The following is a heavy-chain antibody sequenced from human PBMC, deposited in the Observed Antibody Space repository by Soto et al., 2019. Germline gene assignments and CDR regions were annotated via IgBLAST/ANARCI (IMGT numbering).Heavy chain of an antibody. CDR1: GYTFTSYG. Sequence: ASVKVSCKASGYTFTSYGIHWVRQAPGQRLEWMGWINASNGDTKYSPKFQGRVTITRDTSASTAYMELSSLRSEDTAVYYCVRRHVSATGIDWFDPWGQGTLVTVSS. V-gene: IGHV1-3*01. D-gene: IGHD6-13*01. J-gene: IGHJ5*02. CDR2: INASNGDT. CDR3: VRRHVSATGIDWFDP.